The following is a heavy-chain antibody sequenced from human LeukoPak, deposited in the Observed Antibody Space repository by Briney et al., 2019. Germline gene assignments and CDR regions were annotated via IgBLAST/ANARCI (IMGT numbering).Heavy chain of an antibody. CDR3: ARVGSGGSYDILWD. Sequence: PSETLSLTCTVSGYSISSGYYWGWIRQPPGKGLEWIGNIYHSGSTYYNPSLKSRVIISVDTSKNQFSLKLSSVTAADTAVYYCARVGSGGSYDILWDWGQGTLVTVSS. J-gene: IGHJ4*02. CDR2: IYHSGST. D-gene: IGHD2-15*01. CDR1: GYSISSGYY. V-gene: IGHV4-38-2*02.